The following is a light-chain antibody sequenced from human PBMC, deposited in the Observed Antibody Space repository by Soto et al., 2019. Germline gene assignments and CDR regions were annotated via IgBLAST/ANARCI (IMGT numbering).Light chain of an antibody. CDR3: QQYNNRPPET. J-gene: IGKJ2*01. Sequence: EIVLTQSPGPLSLSPGERATLSCRASQSVGSNLAWYQQKPGQAPRLLIYGASTRATGIPARFSGSGSGTEFTLTISSLQSEDFATYYCQQYNNRPPETFGQGTKVDIK. CDR2: GAS. V-gene: IGKV3-15*01. CDR1: QSVGSN.